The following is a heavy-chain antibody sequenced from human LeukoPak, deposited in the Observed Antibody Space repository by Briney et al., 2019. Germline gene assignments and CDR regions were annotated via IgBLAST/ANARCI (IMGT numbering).Heavy chain of an antibody. CDR3: ARELDGAFDY. CDR1: ASTFSSYW. CDR2: IKQDGSEK. V-gene: IGHV3-7*01. J-gene: IGHJ4*02. D-gene: IGHD4-17*01. Sequence: PGGSLRLSCAASASTFSSYWMSWVRQAPGKGLEWVANIKQDGSEKYYVDSVKGRFTISRDDAKNSLYLQMNSLRTEDTAVYYCARELDGAFDYWGQGTLVTVSS.